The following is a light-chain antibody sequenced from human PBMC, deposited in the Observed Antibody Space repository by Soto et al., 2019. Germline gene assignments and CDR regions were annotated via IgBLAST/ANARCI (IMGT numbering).Light chain of an antibody. J-gene: IGKJ1*01. V-gene: IGKV1-39*01. CDR3: QQNYSSPRT. CDR2: AAS. Sequence: DILMTQSPSSLSASVGDRVTISCRASQSISSNLDWYQQKPGQAPNLLIYAASTLATGIPSRFSGSGSGTEFTLTIGSLQPEDFAVYYCQQNYSSPRTFGQGTKVEIK. CDR1: QSISSN.